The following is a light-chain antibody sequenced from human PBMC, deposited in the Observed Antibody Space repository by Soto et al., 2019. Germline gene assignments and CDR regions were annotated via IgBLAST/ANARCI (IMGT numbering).Light chain of an antibody. J-gene: IGLJ2*01. CDR2: QDI. V-gene: IGLV3-1*01. CDR1: TLGNKY. Sequence: SYELTQPPSVSVSPGQTASITCSGDTLGNKYVSWYQQKPGQSPILVISQDIKRPSGIPERFSGSNSGNTATLTISGTQAMDVADYDCQAWDSSTGPFVVFGGGTKVTVL. CDR3: QAWDSSTGPFVV.